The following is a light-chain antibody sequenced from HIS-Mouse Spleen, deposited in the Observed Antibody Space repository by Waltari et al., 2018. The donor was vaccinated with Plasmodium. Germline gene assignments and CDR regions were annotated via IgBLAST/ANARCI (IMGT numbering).Light chain of an antibody. CDR1: NSDVGGYNF. Sequence: QSALTQPRSVVGSPGQSVTIPCHGTNSDVGGYNFVSWYQQHPGKAPKLMIYDVSKRPSGVPDRFSGSKSGNTASLTISGLQAEDEADYYCCSYAGSYTYVFGTGTKVTVL. CDR2: DVS. CDR3: CSYAGSYTYV. J-gene: IGLJ1*01. V-gene: IGLV2-11*01.